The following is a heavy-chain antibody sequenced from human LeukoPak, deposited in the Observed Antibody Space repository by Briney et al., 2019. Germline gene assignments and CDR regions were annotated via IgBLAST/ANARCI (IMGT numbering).Heavy chain of an antibody. J-gene: IGHJ4*02. CDR3: ARDRSVDGTV. CDR1: GFTFSSYG. D-gene: IGHD6-19*01. Sequence: GGSLRLSCAASGFTFSSYGMNWVRQAPGKGLEWISYIRSDSSTIYYADSVKGRFTISRDNAKNSVYLQMNSLRDEDTAVYYCARDRSVDGTVWGQGTLVTVSS. V-gene: IGHV3-48*02. CDR2: IRSDSSTI.